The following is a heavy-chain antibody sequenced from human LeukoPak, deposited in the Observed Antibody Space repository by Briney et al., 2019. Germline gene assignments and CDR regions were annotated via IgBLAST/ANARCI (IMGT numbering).Heavy chain of an antibody. Sequence: SETLSLTCTVSGGSISSSSYYWGWIRQPPGKGLEWIGSIYYSGRTYYNPSLKSRVTISVDTSKNQFSLKLSSVTAADTAVYYCARASGYYDSSGYYYVDAEYFQHWGQGTLVTVSS. CDR3: ARASGYYDSSGYYYVDAEYFQH. V-gene: IGHV4-39*07. CDR1: GGSISSSSYY. CDR2: IYYSGRT. J-gene: IGHJ1*01. D-gene: IGHD3-22*01.